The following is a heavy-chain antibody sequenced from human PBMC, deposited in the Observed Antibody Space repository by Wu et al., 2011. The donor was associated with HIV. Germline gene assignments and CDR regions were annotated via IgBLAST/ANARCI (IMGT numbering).Heavy chain of an antibody. V-gene: IGHV1-2*02. Sequence: QVQLVQSGAEVKKPGASVKVSCKASGYTFTGYYMHWVRQAPGQGLEWMGWINPNSGGTNYAQKFQGRVTMTRDTSISTAYMELSRLRSDDTAVYYCARPYSGYDLARGYTFDYWGQGTLVTVSS. CDR3: ARPYSGYDLARGYTFDY. CDR2: INPNSGGT. J-gene: IGHJ4*02. D-gene: IGHD5-12*01. CDR1: GYTFTGYY.